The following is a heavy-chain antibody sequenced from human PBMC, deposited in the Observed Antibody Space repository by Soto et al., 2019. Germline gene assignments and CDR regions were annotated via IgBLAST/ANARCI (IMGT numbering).Heavy chain of an antibody. V-gene: IGHV1-24*01. Sequence: ASVKVSCKVSGYTLTELSMHWVRQAPGKGLEWMGGFDPEDGETIYAQKLQGRVTMTTDTSTSTAYMELRSLRSDDTAVYYCARDGFQMAAGNDYWGQGTLVTVSS. CDR2: FDPEDGET. CDR1: GYTLTELS. D-gene: IGHD2-8*01. J-gene: IGHJ4*02. CDR3: ARDGFQMAAGNDY.